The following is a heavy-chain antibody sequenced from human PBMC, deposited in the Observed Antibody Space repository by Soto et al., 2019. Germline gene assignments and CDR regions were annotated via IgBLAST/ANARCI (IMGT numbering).Heavy chain of an antibody. D-gene: IGHD6-19*01. CDR1: GGSFSGYY. J-gene: IGHJ4*02. Sequence: SETLSLTCAVYGGSFSGYYWSWIRQPPGKGLEWIGEINHSGSTNYNPSLKSRVTISVDTSKNRFSLKLSSVTAADTAVYYCARSSGWQGDFDYWGQGTLVTVSS. CDR3: ARSSGWQGDFDY. V-gene: IGHV4-34*01. CDR2: INHSGST.